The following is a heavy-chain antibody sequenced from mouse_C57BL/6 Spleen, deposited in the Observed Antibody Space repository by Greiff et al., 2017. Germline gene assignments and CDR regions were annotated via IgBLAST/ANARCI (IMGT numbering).Heavy chain of an antibody. J-gene: IGHJ3*01. CDR1: GFTFSDYG. D-gene: IGHD2-4*01. Sequence: EVQRVESGGGLVKPGGSLKLSCAASGFTFSDYGMHWVRQAPEKGLEWVAYISSGSSTIYYADTVKGRFTISRDNAKNTLFLQMTSLRSEDTAMYYCARDDYDVSFAYWGQGTLVTVSA. CDR2: ISSGSSTI. CDR3: ARDDYDVSFAY. V-gene: IGHV5-17*01.